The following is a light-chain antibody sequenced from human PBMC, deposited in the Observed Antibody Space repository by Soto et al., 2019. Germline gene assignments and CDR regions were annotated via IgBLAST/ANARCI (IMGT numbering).Light chain of an antibody. V-gene: IGKV1-5*01. Sequence: DIQMTQSPSTLSASVGDRVTITCRASQSISRWLAWHQQKPGKAPKLLIYDASSLENGVPSRFSGSGSGTEFTLTISRLQPDDFATYFCHSRAFGQGTRLEIK. CDR2: DAS. J-gene: IGKJ5*01. CDR3: HSRA. CDR1: QSISRW.